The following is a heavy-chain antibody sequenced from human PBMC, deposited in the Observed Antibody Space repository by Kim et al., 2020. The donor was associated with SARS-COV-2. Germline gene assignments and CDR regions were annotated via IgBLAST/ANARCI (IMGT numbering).Heavy chain of an antibody. CDR1: GGSISSYC. CDR3: ARVGVIAAAEYYYYGMDV. J-gene: IGHJ6*02. V-gene: IGHV4-4*07. Sequence: SETLSLTCTVSGGSISSYCWNWIRQPAGKGLEWIGRIYTSGSTNYNPSLKSRVTMSVDTSKNQFSLELSSVTAADTAVYYCARVGVIAAAEYYYYGMDVWGQGTTVTVSS. D-gene: IGHD6-13*01. CDR2: IYTSGST.